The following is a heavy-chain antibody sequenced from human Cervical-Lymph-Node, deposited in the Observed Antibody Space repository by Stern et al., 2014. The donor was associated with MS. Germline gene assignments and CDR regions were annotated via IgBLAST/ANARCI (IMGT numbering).Heavy chain of an antibody. Sequence: QVQLQESGPGLVKPSETLSFTCAVSGGSISGYYWNWIRQSPGKGLEWIGSVYYSGKTNYNPSINGRVTISLDTSKSQFSLRLSSVTAGDTAVYYCARDSTAWSPSFDYWGQGTLVTVSS. J-gene: IGHJ4*02. CDR3: ARDSTAWSPSFDY. D-gene: IGHD1-1*01. CDR2: VYYSGKT. V-gene: IGHV4-59*01. CDR1: GGSISGYY.